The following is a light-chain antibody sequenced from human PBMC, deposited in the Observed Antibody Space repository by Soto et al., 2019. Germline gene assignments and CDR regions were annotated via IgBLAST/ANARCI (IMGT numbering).Light chain of an antibody. V-gene: IGKV1-5*03. CDR1: QSINSW. CDR3: HQYNTYLWT. Sequence: DIQMTQSPSTLSASIGDRVAITCRASQSINSWLAWYQHKPGKAPKLLIYKASTLRSGVPSRFSGSGSGTEFTLTISSLQPDDFATYFCHQYNTYLWTFGQGTKVDIK. J-gene: IGKJ1*01. CDR2: KAS.